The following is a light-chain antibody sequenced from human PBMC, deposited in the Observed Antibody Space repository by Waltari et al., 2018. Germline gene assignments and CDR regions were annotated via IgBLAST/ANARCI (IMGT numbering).Light chain of an antibody. Sequence: QSALTQPASVSGSPGQSITISCTGTSSDVGSYKFVSWYQQHPGKAPKLMMHEVSKRPSGVFKRFCGSKCGNTASLTRSGLQAEDGADYYCCSYAGSSTLVVFGGGTKLTVL. CDR2: EVS. CDR1: SSDVGSYKF. J-gene: IGLJ2*01. CDR3: CSYAGSSTLVV. V-gene: IGLV2-23*02.